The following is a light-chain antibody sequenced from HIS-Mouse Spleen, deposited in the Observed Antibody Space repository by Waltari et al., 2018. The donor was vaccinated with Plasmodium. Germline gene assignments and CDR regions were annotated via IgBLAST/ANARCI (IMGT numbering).Light chain of an antibody. CDR1: QSISSW. Sequence: DIQMTQSPSTLSASVGDRVTITCRASQSISSWLAWYQQKPGKAPKLRIYKASSLESGGPSRCSGSGSGTEFTLTISSLQPDDFATYYCQQYNSYWTFGQGTKVEIK. V-gene: IGKV1-5*03. CDR3: QQYNSYWT. J-gene: IGKJ1*01. CDR2: KAS.